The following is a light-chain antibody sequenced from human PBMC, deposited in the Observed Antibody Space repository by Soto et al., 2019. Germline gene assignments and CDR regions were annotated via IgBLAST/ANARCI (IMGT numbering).Light chain of an antibody. V-gene: IGKV1-5*03. CDR2: KAS. Sequence: DIQMTQSHSTLSGSAGARTTLXCRASQSISSWLAWYQQKPGKAPKLLIYKASSLESGVPSRFSGSGSGTEFTLTISSLQPDDFATYYCQQYNTFWTFGPGTKVDIK. CDR3: QQYNTFWT. J-gene: IGKJ1*01. CDR1: QSISSW.